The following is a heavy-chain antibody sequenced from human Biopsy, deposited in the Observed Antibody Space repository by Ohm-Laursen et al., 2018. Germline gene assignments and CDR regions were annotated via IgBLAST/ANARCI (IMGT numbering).Heavy chain of an antibody. CDR1: GYTFTNYG. J-gene: IGHJ4*02. Sequence: SVKVSCNTSGYTFTNYGISWVRQAPGQGLEWMGWISPYNGDTDYAQKLQGRVTMTTDTSTSTAYMDLRSLRSDDTAVYYCARDRWPHVTLLGLVVFDFWGQGTLDIVSS. V-gene: IGHV1-18*01. CDR2: ISPYNGDT. D-gene: IGHD3-3*01. CDR3: ARDRWPHVTLLGLVVFDF.